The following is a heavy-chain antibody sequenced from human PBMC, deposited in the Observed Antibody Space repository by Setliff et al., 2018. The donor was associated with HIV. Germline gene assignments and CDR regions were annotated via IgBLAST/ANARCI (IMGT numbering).Heavy chain of an antibody. CDR2: ISHGGST. CDR3: ARGSRSPLVNKFRVTPAFDY. V-gene: IGHV4-34*01. CDR1: GGSFSGHY. D-gene: IGHD2-21*02. Sequence: PSETLSLTCAVYGGSFSGHYWSWIRQTPGKGLEWIGDISHGGSTNYNPSLKSRVTISVDTSKNQFSLRLTSVTAADTAVYFCARGSRSPLVNKFRVTPAFDYWGQGTLVTVS. J-gene: IGHJ4*01.